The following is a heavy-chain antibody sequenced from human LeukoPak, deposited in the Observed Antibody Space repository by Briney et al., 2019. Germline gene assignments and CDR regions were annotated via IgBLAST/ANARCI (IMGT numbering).Heavy chain of an antibody. Sequence: PGGSLRLSCAASGFTFNNYWMSWARQAPGKGLEWVANIKQDGSEKYYVDSVKGRFTISRDNAKNSLYLQMNSLRAEDTAVYYCARDREAYYDSSGYYFGYWGQGTLVTVSS. CDR1: GFTFNNYW. CDR2: IKQDGSEK. CDR3: ARDREAYYDSSGYYFGY. D-gene: IGHD3-22*01. V-gene: IGHV3-7*01. J-gene: IGHJ4*02.